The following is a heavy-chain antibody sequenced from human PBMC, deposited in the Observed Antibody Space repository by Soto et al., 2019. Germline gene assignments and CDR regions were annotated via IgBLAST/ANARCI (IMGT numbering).Heavy chain of an antibody. Sequence: SETLSPTLNVPGDSTSSSYWSWILQPPLKGLEWIGYVHYSGSTNYNPYIKSRVTISVDTSKNQFSLKLRSVTAADTDVYYCVRGYYDSRGQSNNFDIWGQGTMLPVSS. V-gene: IGHV4-59*01. D-gene: IGHD3-22*01. CDR2: VHYSGST. CDR1: GDSTSSSY. CDR3: VRGYYDSRGQSNNFDI. J-gene: IGHJ3*02.